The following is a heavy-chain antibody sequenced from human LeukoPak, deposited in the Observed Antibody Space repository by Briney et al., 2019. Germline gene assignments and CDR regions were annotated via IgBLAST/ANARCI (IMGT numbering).Heavy chain of an antibody. D-gene: IGHD3-22*01. CDR2: ISGSGGST. J-gene: IGHJ4*02. V-gene: IGHV3-23*01. CDR1: GFTFSSYA. Sequence: GGSLRLSCAASGFTFSSYAMRWVRQAPGKGLEWVSAISGSGGSTYYADSVKGRFTISRDNSKNTLYLQMNSLRAEDTAVYYCAKDPALYYYDCSGYYEGGVYWGQGTLVTVSS. CDR3: AKDPALYYYDCSGYYEGGVY.